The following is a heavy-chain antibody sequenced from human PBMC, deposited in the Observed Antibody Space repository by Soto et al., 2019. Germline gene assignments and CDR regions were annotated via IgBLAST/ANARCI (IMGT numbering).Heavy chain of an antibody. CDR3: VKTGFLDYDSSGYILGAFDI. D-gene: IGHD3-22*01. J-gene: IGHJ3*02. CDR2: ISSNGGST. Sequence: GGSLRLSCSASGFTFSSYAMHWVRQAPGKGLEYVSAISSNGGSTYYADSVKGRFTISRDNSKNTLYLQMSSLRAEDTAVYYCVKTGFLDYDSSGYILGAFDIWGQGTMVTVSS. V-gene: IGHV3-64D*08. CDR1: GFTFSSYA.